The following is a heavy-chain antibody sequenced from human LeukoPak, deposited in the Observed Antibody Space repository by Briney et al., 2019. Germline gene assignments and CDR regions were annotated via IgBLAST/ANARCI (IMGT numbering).Heavy chain of an antibody. CDR3: ARDTRYGDNDY. Sequence: PWGSLRLSCAASGFTFSRYWMTWVRQAPGKGLEWVANIKEDGSENNYVDSVKGRFTISRDNAKNSAFLQMNSLRADDTAVYYCARDTRYGDNDYWGQGTRDTVSS. CDR2: IKEDGSEN. D-gene: IGHD4-17*01. CDR1: GFTFSRYW. J-gene: IGHJ4*02. V-gene: IGHV3-7*05.